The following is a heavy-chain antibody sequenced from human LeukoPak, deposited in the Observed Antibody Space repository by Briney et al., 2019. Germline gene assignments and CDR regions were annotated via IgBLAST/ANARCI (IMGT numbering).Heavy chain of an antibody. CDR1: GGSISSGGYY. CDR2: IYYSGST. D-gene: IGHD2-21*02. V-gene: IGHV4-31*03. CDR3: ARAYVEVTAILWFDP. Sequence: SQTLSLTCTVSGGSISSGGYYWSWIRQHPGKGLEWIGYIYYSGSTYYNPSLKSRVTISVDTSKNQFSLKLSSVTAADTAVYYCARAYVEVTAILWFDPWGQGTLVTVSS. J-gene: IGHJ5*02.